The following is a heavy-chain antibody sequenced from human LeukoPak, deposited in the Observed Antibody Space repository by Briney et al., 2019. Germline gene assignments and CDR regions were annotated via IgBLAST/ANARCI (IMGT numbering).Heavy chain of an antibody. Sequence: SETLSLTCTVSGGSISSGSYYWSWIRQPPGKGLEWIGHISYSGSTRYNSSLNSRVTISVDTSNNQFSLKLTSVTAADTAVYYCARFTGTYLAYWGQGILVTVSS. D-gene: IGHD2-8*02. CDR1: GGSISSGSYY. J-gene: IGHJ4*02. CDR3: ARFTGTYLAY. V-gene: IGHV4-61*01. CDR2: ISYSGST.